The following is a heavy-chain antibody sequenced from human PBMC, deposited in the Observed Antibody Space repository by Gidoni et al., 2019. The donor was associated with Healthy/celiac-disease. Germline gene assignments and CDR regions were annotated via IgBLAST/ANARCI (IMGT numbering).Heavy chain of an antibody. CDR3: AKDAGSYYPTFDY. CDR2: ISGSGGST. CDR1: GFTFSRHA. V-gene: IGHV3-23*01. D-gene: IGHD1-26*01. Sequence: EVQLLESGGGLVQPGGSLRRSCAASGFTFSRHAMSWVRQAPGKGLEWVSAISGSGGSTYYADSVKDRFTISRDNSKNTLYLQMNSLRAEDTAVYYCAKDAGSYYPTFDYWGQGTLVTVSS. J-gene: IGHJ4*02.